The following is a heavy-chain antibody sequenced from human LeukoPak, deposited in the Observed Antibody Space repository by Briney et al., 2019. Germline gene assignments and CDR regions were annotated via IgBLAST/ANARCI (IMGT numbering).Heavy chain of an antibody. CDR3: AKVKGLGIMITFGGVTSDY. V-gene: IGHV3-9*01. J-gene: IGHJ4*02. CDR1: GFTFDDYA. D-gene: IGHD3-16*01. Sequence: PGGSLRLSCAASGFTFDDYAMHWVRQAPGKGLEWASGISWNSGSIGYADSVKGRFTISRDNAKNSLYLQMNSLRAEDTALYYCAKVKGLGIMITFGGVTSDYWGQGTLVTVSS. CDR2: ISWNSGSI.